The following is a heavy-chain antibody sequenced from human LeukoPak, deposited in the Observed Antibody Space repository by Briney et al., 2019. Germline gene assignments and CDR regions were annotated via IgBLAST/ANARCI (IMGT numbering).Heavy chain of an antibody. D-gene: IGHD4-17*01. CDR3: ARVLWSGDYPRFDC. J-gene: IGHJ4*02. Sequence: GGSLRLSCAASGFTVSSTYMSWVRQAPGRGLEVVSIIYSGDTTYYADSVKGRFAISRDNSKNTLYLQMNSLRAEDTAVYYCARVLWSGDYPRFDCWGQGTLVTVSS. CDR1: GFTVSSTY. CDR2: IYSGDTT. V-gene: IGHV3-53*01.